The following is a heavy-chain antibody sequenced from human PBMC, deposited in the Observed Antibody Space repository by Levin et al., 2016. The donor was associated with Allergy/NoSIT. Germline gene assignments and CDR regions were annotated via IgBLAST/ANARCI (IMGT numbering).Heavy chain of an antibody. D-gene: IGHD2-2*01. CDR1: GFTFSSYW. CDR2: IKQDGSEK. J-gene: IGHJ6*02. Sequence: GESLKISCAASGFTFSSYWMSWVRQAPGKGLEWVANIKQDGSEKYYVDSVKGRFTISRDNAKNSLYLQMNSLRAEDTAVYYCEFHCSSTSCYPYYYYYGMDVWGQGTTVTVSS. V-gene: IGHV3-7*01. CDR3: EFHCSSTSCYPYYYYYGMDV.